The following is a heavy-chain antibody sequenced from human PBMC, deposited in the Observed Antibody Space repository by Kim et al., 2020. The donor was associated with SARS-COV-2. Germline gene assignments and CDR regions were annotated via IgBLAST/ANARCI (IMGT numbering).Heavy chain of an antibody. V-gene: IGHV3-30*03. CDR3: ARIGQRYSYYYYGMDV. CDR2: IAYDGSKK. J-gene: IGHJ6*02. CDR1: GFTFSDYG. D-gene: IGHD2-15*01. Sequence: GGSLRLSCAVSGFTFSDYGIHWVRQAPGKGLDWVAVIAYDGSKKHYADSVKGRFTISRDDSRNTLYLQMNSLSPDDTGVYFCARIGQRYSYYYYGMDVWGQGTTVTVSS.